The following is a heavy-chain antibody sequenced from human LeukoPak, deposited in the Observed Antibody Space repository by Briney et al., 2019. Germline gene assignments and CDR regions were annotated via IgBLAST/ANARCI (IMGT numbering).Heavy chain of an antibody. CDR2: ISGSGGST. D-gene: IGHD4-23*01. Sequence: GGSLRLSCAASGFTFSSYAMSWVRQAPGKGLEWVSAISGSGGSTYYADSVKGRFTISRDNSKNTLYLQMNSLRAEDSAVYYCAKDRDYGGNSEDHWGQGTLVTVSS. CDR3: AKDRDYGGNSEDH. V-gene: IGHV3-23*01. CDR1: GFTFSSYA. J-gene: IGHJ4*02.